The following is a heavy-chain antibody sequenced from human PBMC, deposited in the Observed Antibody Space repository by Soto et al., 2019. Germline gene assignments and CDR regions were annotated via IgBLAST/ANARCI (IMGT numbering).Heavy chain of an antibody. CDR2: IIPIVGLT. Sequence: QVQLLQSGSEVKKPGSSVKVSCRASGGSLSSYPVTWVRQAPGQGLEWMGRIIPIVGLTNYAQKFQGRVTITADKSPSTAYMELSSLRSDDTAVYYCARPTGGHDAGGTYMDVWCKGTTVIVSS. CDR3: ARPTGGHDAGGTYMDV. D-gene: IGHD2-8*02. CDR1: GGSLSSYP. V-gene: IGHV1-69*02. J-gene: IGHJ6*03.